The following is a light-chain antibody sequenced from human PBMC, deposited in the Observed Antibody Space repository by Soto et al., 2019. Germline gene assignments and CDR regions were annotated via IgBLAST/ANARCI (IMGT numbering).Light chain of an antibody. CDR1: QSVSSY. CDR2: DAS. J-gene: IGKJ4*01. V-gene: IGKV3-11*01. Sequence: EIVLTQSPATLPLSPGERATLSCRASQSVSSYLAWYQQKPGQAPRLLIYDASNRATGIPARFSGSGSGTDFTLTISSLEPEDFAVYYCQQRSNWPPLTFGGGTKVELK. CDR3: QQRSNWPPLT.